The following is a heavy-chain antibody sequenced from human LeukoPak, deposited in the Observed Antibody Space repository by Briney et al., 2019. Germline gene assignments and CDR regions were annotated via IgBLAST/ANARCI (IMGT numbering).Heavy chain of an antibody. CDR2: IKGDGSST. D-gene: IGHD5-18*01. CDR3: ARDEYSFSHDFDY. J-gene: IGHJ4*02. V-gene: IGHV3-74*01. CDR1: GFTFSSYW. Sequence: GGSLRLSCAASGFTFSSYWMHWVRHTPGKGLVWVSRIKGDGSSTSYADSVKGRFTISRDNAKNTLYLQMNSLRAEDTAVYYCARDEYSFSHDFDYWGQGTLVTVSS.